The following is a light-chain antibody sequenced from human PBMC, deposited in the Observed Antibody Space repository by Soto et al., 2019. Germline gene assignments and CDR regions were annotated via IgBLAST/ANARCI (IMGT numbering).Light chain of an antibody. J-gene: IGLJ2*01. V-gene: IGLV3-21*02. CDR2: DDS. Sequence: LAQPPSVSLAPGETGKITCGRNDIGSKSVGWYRPKPGRAPLVVLYDDSGRPAGTPERLCGANSGNPAPLTIRRVEAGDEADYYCQVRDSNSDVVVFGGGTK. CDR3: QVRDSNSDVVV. CDR1: DIGSKS.